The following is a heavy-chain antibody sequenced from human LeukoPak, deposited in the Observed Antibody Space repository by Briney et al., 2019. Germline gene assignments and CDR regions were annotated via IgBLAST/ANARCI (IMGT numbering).Heavy chain of an antibody. CDR3: ARESGKFDY. V-gene: IGHV3-43*02. CDR2: ISGDGVST. Sequence: AGGSLRLSCVAYGLPIGDFAMHWVRQAPGQGLEWVSLISGDGVSTFFADSVKGRFSISRDNSKNSLFLEMSSLRTEDTAMYYCARESGKFDYWGQGTLVAVSS. J-gene: IGHJ4*02. CDR1: GLPIGDFA.